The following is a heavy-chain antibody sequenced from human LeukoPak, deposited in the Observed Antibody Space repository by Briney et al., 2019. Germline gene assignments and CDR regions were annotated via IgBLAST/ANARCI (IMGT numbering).Heavy chain of an antibody. CDR3: ARDSLYYDLGRHHKSGMDGHYYYGMDV. CDR1: GGSISSGGYS. CDR2: IYHSGST. D-gene: IGHD3/OR15-3a*01. J-gene: IGHJ6*02. Sequence: PSETLSLTCAVSGGSISSGGYSWSWIRQPPGKGLEWIGYIYHSGSTYYNPSLKSRVTISVDRSKNQFSLKLSSVTAADTAVYYCARDSLYYDLGRHHKSGMDGHYYYGMDVWGQGTTVTVSS. V-gene: IGHV4-30-2*01.